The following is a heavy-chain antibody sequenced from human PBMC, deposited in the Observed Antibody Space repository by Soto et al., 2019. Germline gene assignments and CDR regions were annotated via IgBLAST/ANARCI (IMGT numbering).Heavy chain of an antibody. CDR3: ARDTAMALPDA. CDR2: ISAHNGNT. Sequence: QVQLVQSGAEVKKPGASVKVSCKASGYTFTSYGISWVRQAPGQGLEWMGWISAHNGNTKYAQKLQGRVTMTTDTATSTATVEVRSLRSDVTAAYYCARDTAMALPDAWGQGTLVTVSS. J-gene: IGHJ4*02. CDR1: GYTFTSYG. V-gene: IGHV1-18*01. D-gene: IGHD4-17*01.